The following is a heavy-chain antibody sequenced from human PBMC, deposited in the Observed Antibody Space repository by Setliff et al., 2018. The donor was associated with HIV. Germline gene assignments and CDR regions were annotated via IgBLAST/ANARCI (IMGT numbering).Heavy chain of an antibody. CDR2: ITSYNGNT. D-gene: IGHD1-26*01. J-gene: IGHJ2*01. CDR3: ARDHHSGRGSNFPWYSDL. V-gene: IGHV1-18*01. CDR1: GYTFSNYG. Sequence: ASVKVSCKASGYTFSNYGITWVRQAPGQGLEWMGWITSYNGNTNYAKKLKGRVTMTTDTSTSIAYMELKSLRSEDTAVYYCARDHHSGRGSNFPWYSDLWGRGTLVTVSS.